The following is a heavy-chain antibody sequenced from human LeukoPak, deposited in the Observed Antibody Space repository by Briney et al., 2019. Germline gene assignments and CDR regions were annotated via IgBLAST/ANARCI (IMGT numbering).Heavy chain of an antibody. D-gene: IGHD3-3*01. J-gene: IGHJ6*03. V-gene: IGHV6-1*01. Sequence: SQTLSLTCAISGDSVSSNSAAWNWLRQSPSRGFEWLGRTYYRSKWYNDYAVSVKSRITINPDTSKNQFSLQLNSVTPEDTAVYYCARVSRLVYDFWSGPDYYYYMDVWGKGTTVTVSS. CDR2: TYYRSKWYN. CDR3: ARVSRLVYDFWSGPDYYYYMDV. CDR1: GDSVSSNSAA.